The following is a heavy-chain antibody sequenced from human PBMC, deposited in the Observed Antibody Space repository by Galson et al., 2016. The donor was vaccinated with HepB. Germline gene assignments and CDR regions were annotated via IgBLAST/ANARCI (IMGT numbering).Heavy chain of an antibody. Sequence: SLRLSCAASGFSFSNSGMNWVRQAPGQGLEWVSSISSGGRYIYYADSVKGRFTISRDNAKNSLYIQMNSLRADDTAVYYCASDRYHGSTRGSSLDPWGQGTLVTVSS. D-gene: IGHD3-10*01. CDR3: ASDRYHGSTRGSSLDP. V-gene: IGHV3-21*01. J-gene: IGHJ5*02. CDR1: GFSFSNSG. CDR2: ISSGGRYI.